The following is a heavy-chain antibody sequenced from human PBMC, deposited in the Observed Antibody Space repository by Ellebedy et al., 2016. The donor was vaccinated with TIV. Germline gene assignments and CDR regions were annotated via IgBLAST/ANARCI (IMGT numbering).Heavy chain of an antibody. CDR2: INSDGSST. V-gene: IGHV3-74*01. J-gene: IGHJ4*02. CDR3: ARALYDSSGYYYFDY. CDR1: GFTFSSYS. D-gene: IGHD3-22*01. Sequence: PGGSLRLSCAASGFTFSSYSMNWVRQAPGKGLVWVSRINSDGSSTNYADSVKGRFTISRDNAKNTLYLQMNSLRVEDTAVYYCARALYDSSGYYYFDYWGQGTLVTVSS.